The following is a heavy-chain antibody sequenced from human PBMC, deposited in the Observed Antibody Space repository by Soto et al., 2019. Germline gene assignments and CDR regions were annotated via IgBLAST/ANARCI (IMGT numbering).Heavy chain of an antibody. Sequence: GSLRLSCAASGFTFSSYWMRWVRQAPGKGLEWVANLKQDGGEKYYVDTVKGGLTISRDNAKNSLDLQMNSLRAEDPAVFYCARGPTSRAYCFDSWGQGTLVTVSS. V-gene: IGHV3-7*01. CDR1: GFTFSSYW. CDR3: ARGPTSRAYCFDS. J-gene: IGHJ4*02. CDR2: LKQDGGEK. D-gene: IGHD3-16*01.